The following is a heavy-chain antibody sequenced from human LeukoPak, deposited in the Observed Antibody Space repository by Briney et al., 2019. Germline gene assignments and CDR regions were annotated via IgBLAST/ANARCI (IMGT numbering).Heavy chain of an antibody. CDR2: MNPNSGNT. Sequence: GASVKVSCKASGYTFTSYDINWVRQATGQGLEWTGWMNPNSGNTGYAQKFQGRVTMTRNSSITTAYMELSSLRSEDTAVYYCARRHGRCSDGSCYYPDYWGQGTLVTVS. V-gene: IGHV1-8*01. CDR1: GYTFTSYD. D-gene: IGHD2-15*01. CDR3: ARRHGRCSDGSCYYPDY. J-gene: IGHJ4*02.